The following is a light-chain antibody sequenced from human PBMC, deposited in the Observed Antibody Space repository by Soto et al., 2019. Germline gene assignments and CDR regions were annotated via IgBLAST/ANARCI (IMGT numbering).Light chain of an antibody. CDR3: GTWDNSLSAVV. J-gene: IGLJ2*01. Sequence: QSVLTQPPSVSAAPGQKVTISCSGGSSNIGSNYVSWYQQLPGTAPKLLIYDNSQRPSGIPDRFSGSKSDTSATLGITGLQTGDEADYYCGTWDNSLSAVVIGGGTKLTVL. CDR1: SSNIGSNY. V-gene: IGLV1-51*01. CDR2: DNS.